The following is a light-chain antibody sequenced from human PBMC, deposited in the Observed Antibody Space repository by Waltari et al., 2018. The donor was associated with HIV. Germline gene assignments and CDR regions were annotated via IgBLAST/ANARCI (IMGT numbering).Light chain of an antibody. CDR2: SNN. CDR3: AAWDDSLNGYYV. Sequence: QSVLTQPPSASGTPGQRVSISCSGSSSNLGSNAATWYQQLPGTAPKLLIYSNNQRPSGVPDRFSGSKSGTSASLAISGLQSEDEADYYCAAWDDSLNGYYVFGTGTKVTVL. J-gene: IGLJ1*01. V-gene: IGLV1-44*01. CDR1: SSNLGSNA.